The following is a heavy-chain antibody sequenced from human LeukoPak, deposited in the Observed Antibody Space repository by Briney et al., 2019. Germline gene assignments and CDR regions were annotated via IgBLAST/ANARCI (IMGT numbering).Heavy chain of an antibody. Sequence: PSETLSLTCTVXGGSISSYYWSWIRQPPGKGLEWIGYIYYSGSTNYNPSLKSRVTISVDTSKNQFSLKLSSVTAADTAVYYCVHSSGYYSFDYWGQGTLVTVSS. CDR2: IYYSGST. D-gene: IGHD3-22*01. V-gene: IGHV4-59*01. CDR3: VHSSGYYSFDY. CDR1: GGSISSYY. J-gene: IGHJ4*02.